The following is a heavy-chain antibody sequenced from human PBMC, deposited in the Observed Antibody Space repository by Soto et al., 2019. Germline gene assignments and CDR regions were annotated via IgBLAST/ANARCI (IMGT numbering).Heavy chain of an antibody. CDR2: TRNKANSYTT. CDR3: ARDSLGGGLDY. J-gene: IGHJ4*02. V-gene: IGHV3-72*01. D-gene: IGHD3-16*01. CDR1: GFTFSDHY. Sequence: EVQLVESGGGLVQPGGSLRLSCAASGFTFSDHYMDWVRQAPGKGLEWVGRTRNKANSYTTEYAASVKGRFTISRDDSKNSLYLQMNSLKTEDTAVYYCARDSLGGGLDYWGQGTLVTVSS.